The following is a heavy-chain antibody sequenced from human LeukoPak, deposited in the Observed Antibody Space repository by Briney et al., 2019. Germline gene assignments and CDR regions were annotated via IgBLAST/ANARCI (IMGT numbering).Heavy chain of an antibody. CDR3: ARDKVGWFGESSAFDI. CDR2: ISYDGSNK. V-gene: IGHV3-30*04. D-gene: IGHD3-10*01. CDR1: GFTFSSYA. Sequence: GGSLRLSCAASGFTFSSYAMHWVRQAPGKGLEWVAVISYDGSNKYYADSVKGRFTISRDNSKNTLYLQMNSLRAEDTAVYYCARDKVGWFGESSAFDIWGQGTMVTVSS. J-gene: IGHJ3*02.